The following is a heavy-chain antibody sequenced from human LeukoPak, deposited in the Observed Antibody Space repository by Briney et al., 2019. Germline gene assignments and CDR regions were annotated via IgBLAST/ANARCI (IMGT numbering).Heavy chain of an antibody. CDR2: IYTSGST. CDR3: ARDQRGYYDSSSTIWYFDL. V-gene: IGHV4-4*07. Sequence: SETLSLTCTVSGGSISSYYRSWIRQPAGKGLEWIGRIYTSGSTSYNPSLKSRVTISVDTSKNQFSLKLSSVTAADTAVYYCARDQRGYYDSSSTIWYFDLWGRGTLVTVSS. D-gene: IGHD3-22*01. CDR1: GGSISSYY. J-gene: IGHJ2*01.